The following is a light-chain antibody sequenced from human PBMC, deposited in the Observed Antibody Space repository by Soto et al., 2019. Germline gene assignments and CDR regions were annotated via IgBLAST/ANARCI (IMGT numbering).Light chain of an antibody. V-gene: IGKV1-27*01. CDR1: QGIRNY. CDR2: AAS. Sequence: DIQMTQSPSSLSASVGDRVTITCRASQGIRNYLAWYQQKPGKVPKLLIYAASTLQSGVPSRFSGSGSGTDFTLTISSLQPEDVGTYYCQKNNSAPFTFGPGTKVD. J-gene: IGKJ3*01. CDR3: QKNNSAPFT.